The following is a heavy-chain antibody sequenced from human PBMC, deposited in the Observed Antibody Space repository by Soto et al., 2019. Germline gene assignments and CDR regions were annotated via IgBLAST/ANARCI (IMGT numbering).Heavy chain of an antibody. D-gene: IGHD5-18*01. V-gene: IGHV1-3*01. CDR1: GYTFTSYA. Sequence: QVQLVQSGAEVKKPGASVKVSCKASGYTFTSYAMHWVRQAPGQRLEWMGWINAGNGNTKYSQKFQGRVTITRDTSGSTAYMELSSLRSEDRAVYYCGRSPEYSYGDYWGQETLVTVSS. CDR2: INAGNGNT. J-gene: IGHJ4*02. CDR3: GRSPEYSYGDY.